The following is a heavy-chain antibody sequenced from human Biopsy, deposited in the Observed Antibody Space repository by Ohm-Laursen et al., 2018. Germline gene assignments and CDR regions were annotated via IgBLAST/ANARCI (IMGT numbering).Heavy chain of an antibody. V-gene: IGHV1-69*01. CDR3: ARGGGYNWNNGWFDP. CDR1: GGPSSSSA. CDR2: IIGIFRTA. Sequence: SSVKVSCNASGGPSSSSAITWVRQAPGQGLEWMGGIIGIFRTAHYAQKFQGRVTITADEFMSTAYMELSSLRSEDTAVYYCARGGGYNWNNGWFDPWGQGTLVTVSS. D-gene: IGHD1/OR15-1a*01. J-gene: IGHJ5*02.